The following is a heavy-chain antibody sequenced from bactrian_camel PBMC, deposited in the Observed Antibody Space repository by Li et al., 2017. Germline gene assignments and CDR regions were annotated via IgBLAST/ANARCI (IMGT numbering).Heavy chain of an antibody. V-gene: IGHV3S55*01. Sequence: QLVESGGGSAQAGGSLRLSCAGSGFTHSVCSMGWYRQAPGKERVVVSTILENGTTYYADSVKGRFTIRSDIAERTLYLQMNSLTPADTGVYYCACRTLTTGGMDYWGKGTQVTVS. D-gene: IGHD5*01. CDR2: ILENGTT. J-gene: IGHJ7*01. CDR1: GFTHSVCS.